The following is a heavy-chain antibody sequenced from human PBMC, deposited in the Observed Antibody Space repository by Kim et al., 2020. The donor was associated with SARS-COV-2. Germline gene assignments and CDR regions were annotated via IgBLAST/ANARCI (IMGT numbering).Heavy chain of an antibody. CDR3: AKDWGPMVRGVIGY. V-gene: IGHV3-9*01. CDR2: ISWNSGSI. D-gene: IGHD3-10*01. J-gene: IGHJ4*02. Sequence: GGSLRLSCAASGFTFDDYAMHWVRQAPGKGLEWVSGISWNSGSIGYADSVKGRFTISRDNAKNSLYLQMNSLRAEDTALYYCAKDWGPMVRGVIGYWGQGTLVTVSS. CDR1: GFTFDDYA.